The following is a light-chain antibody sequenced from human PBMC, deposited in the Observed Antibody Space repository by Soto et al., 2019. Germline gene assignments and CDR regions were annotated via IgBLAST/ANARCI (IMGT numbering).Light chain of an antibody. CDR3: SSYTSSSTDVV. CDR2: DVS. V-gene: IGLV2-14*01. CDR1: SSDVGGYNY. J-gene: IGLJ2*01. Sequence: QSPLTQPASVSGSPGQAITISCTGTSSDVGGYNYVSWYQQHPGKAPKLMIYDVSNRPSGVSNRFSGSKSGNTASLTISGLRAEDEADYYCSSYTSSSTDVVFGGGTKLTVL.